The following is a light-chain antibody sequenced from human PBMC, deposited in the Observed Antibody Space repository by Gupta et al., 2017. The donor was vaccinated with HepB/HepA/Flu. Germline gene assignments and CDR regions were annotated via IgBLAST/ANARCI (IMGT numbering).Light chain of an antibody. V-gene: IGLV8-61*01. CDR3: VLYLGSGAAI. CDR2: NTK. J-gene: IGLJ2*01. Sequence: QTEVTQEPSLSVSPGGTVTLTCGLSSGSVSTTSYSSWYQQTPGQPPRTLIYNTKTRSSGVPNRFSGSILGNKAALTIAGAQADDESDYYCVLYLGSGAAIFGGGTKLTVL. CDR1: SGSVSTTSY.